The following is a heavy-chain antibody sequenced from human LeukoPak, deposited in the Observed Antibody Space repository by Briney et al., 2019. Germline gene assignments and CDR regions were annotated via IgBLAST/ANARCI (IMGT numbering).Heavy chain of an antibody. D-gene: IGHD3-22*01. CDR1: AGSIISYY. Sequence: EASETLSLTCTVHAGSIISYYWSWIRQPPGKGLEWIGYIYYSGSTNYNPSLKSRVTISVDTSKNQFSLKLSSVTAADTAVYYCAIQGGYYDSDYWGQGTLVTVSS. CDR2: IYYSGST. V-gene: IGHV4-59*08. CDR3: AIQGGYYDSDY. J-gene: IGHJ4*02.